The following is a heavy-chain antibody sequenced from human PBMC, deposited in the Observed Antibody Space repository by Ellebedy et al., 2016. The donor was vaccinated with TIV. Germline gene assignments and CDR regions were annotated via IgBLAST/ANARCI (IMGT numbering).Heavy chain of an antibody. D-gene: IGHD3-22*01. Sequence: GGSLRLCXAASGFSFKTYGMHWVRQSPGKGLEWVALMSYDGSNKYYRDSVRGRFTISRDNSKNTLYLQMNSLRTEDTAVYYCAKDGEADSIGYPTPDYWGQGTLVTVSS. CDR3: AKDGEADSIGYPTPDY. CDR2: MSYDGSNK. CDR1: GFSFKTYG. J-gene: IGHJ4*02. V-gene: IGHV3-30*18.